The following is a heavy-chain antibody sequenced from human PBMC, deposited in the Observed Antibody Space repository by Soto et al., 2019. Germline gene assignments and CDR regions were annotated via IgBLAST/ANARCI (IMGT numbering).Heavy chain of an antibody. V-gene: IGHV4-34*01. CDR2: INDSGST. D-gene: IGHD2-2*01. CDR1: GGSVRGYY. CDR3: ARGYCSSTSCFDP. J-gene: IGHJ5*02. Sequence: PSETLSLTCAVYGGSVRGYYWSWIRQPPGKGLEWIGEINDSGSTKYNPSLKSRVTISVDTSKNQFSLSLSSVTAADTAVYYCARGYCSSTSCFDPWGQGTPVTVSS.